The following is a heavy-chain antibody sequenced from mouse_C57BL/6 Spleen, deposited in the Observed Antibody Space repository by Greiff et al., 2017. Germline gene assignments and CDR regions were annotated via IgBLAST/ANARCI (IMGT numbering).Heavy chain of an antibody. J-gene: IGHJ3*01. D-gene: IGHD2-4*01. Sequence: VQVVESGAELARPGASVKMSCKASGYTFTSYTMHWVKQRPGQGLEWIGYINPSSGYTKYNQKFKDKATLTADKSSSTAYMQLSSLTSEDSAVYYCARCDYDWFAYWGQGTLVTVSA. CDR2: INPSSGYT. CDR3: ARCDYDWFAY. CDR1: GYTFTSYT. V-gene: IGHV1-4*01.